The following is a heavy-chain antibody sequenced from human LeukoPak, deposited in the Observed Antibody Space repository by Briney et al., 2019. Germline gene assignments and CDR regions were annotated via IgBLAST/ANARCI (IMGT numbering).Heavy chain of an antibody. D-gene: IGHD3-22*01. CDR1: GHTFTSYA. Sequence: SVKVSCKASGHTFTSYAISWVRQAPGQGLEWMGGIIPIFGTANYAQKFQGRVTITADESTSTAYMELSSLRSEDTAVYYCAKGAALGYYDSSGYTSFDYWGQGTLVTVSS. CDR2: IIPIFGTA. V-gene: IGHV1-69*13. CDR3: AKGAALGYYDSSGYTSFDY. J-gene: IGHJ4*02.